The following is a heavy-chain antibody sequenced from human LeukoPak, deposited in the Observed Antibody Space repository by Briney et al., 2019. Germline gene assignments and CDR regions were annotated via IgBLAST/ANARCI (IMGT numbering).Heavy chain of an antibody. V-gene: IGHV3-23*01. CDR3: PKGSLPVIINCDFDH. D-gene: IGHD3-22*01. CDR1: GFTFSSYA. Sequence: SGGSLRLSCAASGFTFSSYAMTWVRQAPGKGLHWVSGISGSGASTYYADSVKGRFTISRDTSTNTGYLKMKSLRAEDMAVYYCPKGSLPVIINCDFDHSGQGIQVSVSS. CDR2: ISGSGAST. J-gene: IGHJ4*02.